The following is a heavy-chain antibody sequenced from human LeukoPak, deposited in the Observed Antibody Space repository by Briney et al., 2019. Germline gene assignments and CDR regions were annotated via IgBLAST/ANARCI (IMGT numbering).Heavy chain of an antibody. V-gene: IGHV4-34*01. Sequence: PSETLSLTCAVYGGSFSGYYWSWIRQPPGKGLEWIGEINHSGSTNYNPPLKSRVTISVDTSKNQFSLKLSSVTAADTAVYYCARGRGDYVWGSYRHGLNYWGQGTLVTVSS. D-gene: IGHD3-16*02. CDR2: INHSGST. CDR1: GGSFSGYY. CDR3: ARGRGDYVWGSYRHGLNY. J-gene: IGHJ4*02.